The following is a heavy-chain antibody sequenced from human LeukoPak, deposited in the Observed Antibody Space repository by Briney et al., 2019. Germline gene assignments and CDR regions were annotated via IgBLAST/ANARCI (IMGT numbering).Heavy chain of an antibody. CDR2: IYYSGST. CDR1: GGSISIYY. V-gene: IGHV4-59*08. CDR3: ARHQLVRLNFYYIDV. Sequence: PSETPSLTCTVSGGSISIYYWSWLRQPPGKGLEWIAYIYYSGSTNYNPSLKSRDTISVDTSKNQCSLKLNSVTAADTAIYYCARHQLVRLNFYYIDVWGNGNPVTVSS. D-gene: IGHD3-16*01. J-gene: IGHJ6*03.